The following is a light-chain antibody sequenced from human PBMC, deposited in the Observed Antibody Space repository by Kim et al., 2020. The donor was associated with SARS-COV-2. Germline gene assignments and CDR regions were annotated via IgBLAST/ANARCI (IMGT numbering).Light chain of an antibody. V-gene: IGLV3-1*01. Sequence: VTPEHTASITCSGDKLGDKYACWYQQKPGQSPVLVIYQDTQRPSGIPERFSGSNSGNTATLTISGTQAMDEADYYCQAWDSSTAVFCGGTQLTVL. CDR3: QAWDSSTAV. CDR1: KLGDKY. J-gene: IGLJ2*01. CDR2: QDT.